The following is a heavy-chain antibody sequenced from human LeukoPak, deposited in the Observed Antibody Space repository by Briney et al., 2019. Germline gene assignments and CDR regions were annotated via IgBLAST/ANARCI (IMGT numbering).Heavy chain of an antibody. J-gene: IGHJ4*02. CDR1: GYTFTGYY. CDR3: ASTAMAPYYFDY. D-gene: IGHD5-18*01. CDR2: INPNSGGT. V-gene: IGHV1-2*02. Sequence: ASVKVSCKASGYTFTGYYMHWVRQAPGLGREWMGWINPNSGGTNYAQKFQGRVTMTRDTSISTAYMELSRLRSDDTAVYYCASTAMAPYYFDYWGQGTLVTVSS.